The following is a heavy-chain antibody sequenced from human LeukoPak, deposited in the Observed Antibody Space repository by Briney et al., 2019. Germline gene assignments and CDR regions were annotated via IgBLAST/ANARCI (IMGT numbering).Heavy chain of an antibody. J-gene: IGHJ4*02. CDR3: ARSYYDILTGPYPFDY. D-gene: IGHD3-9*01. V-gene: IGHV1-2*04. CDR1: GYTFTGYY. Sequence: ASVKVSCKASGYTFTGYYMHWVRQAPGQGLEWMGWINPNSGGTNYAQKFQGWVTMTRDTSISTAYMELSRLRSDDTAVYYCARSYYDILTGPYPFDYWGQGTLVTVSS. CDR2: INPNSGGT.